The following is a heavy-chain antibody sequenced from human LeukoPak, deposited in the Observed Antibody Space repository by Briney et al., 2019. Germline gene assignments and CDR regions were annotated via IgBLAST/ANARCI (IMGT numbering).Heavy chain of an antibody. Sequence: GGSLRLSCAASGFTFSSYSMNWVRQAPGKGLEWVSSISSSSSYIYYADSVKGRFTISRDNAKNSLYLQMNSLRAEDTAVYYCARVDGYCSSTSCLNWFDPWGQGTLVTVSS. D-gene: IGHD2-2*03. J-gene: IGHJ5*02. CDR1: GFTFSSYS. V-gene: IGHV3-21*01. CDR2: ISSSSSYI. CDR3: ARVDGYCSSTSCLNWFDP.